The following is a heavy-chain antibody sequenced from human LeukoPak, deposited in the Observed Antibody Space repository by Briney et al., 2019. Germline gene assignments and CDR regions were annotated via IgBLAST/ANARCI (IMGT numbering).Heavy chain of an antibody. Sequence: GGSLRLSCTASGFTLGSHDMHWVRQATGEGLEWVAAIASGFQTFYAGSVKGRFTVSREDAKNSLYLQMNSLRAGDTAVYYCVREARGYHYTYFDYWGQGTLVTVSS. J-gene: IGHJ4*02. CDR3: VREARGYHYTYFDY. D-gene: IGHD5-18*01. V-gene: IGHV3-13*01. CDR1: GFTLGSHD. CDR2: IASGFQT.